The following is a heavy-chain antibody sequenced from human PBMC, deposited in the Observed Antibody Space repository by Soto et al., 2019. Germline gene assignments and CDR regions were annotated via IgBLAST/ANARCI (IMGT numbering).Heavy chain of an antibody. D-gene: IGHD2-21*01. Sequence: EVQLLESGGGLVPPGGSLRITCETSGFTFSAYALGWVRQAPGKRLEWVSAISGDGDSTSYADSVKGRMTISRDNSKNTVDLHMRSLTADDTAIYYCAKDRLRAVVVVSGPVASGGQGALVAVSS. J-gene: IGHJ4*02. CDR2: ISGDGDST. CDR3: AKDRLRAVVVVSGPVAS. CDR1: GFTFSAYA. V-gene: IGHV3-23*01.